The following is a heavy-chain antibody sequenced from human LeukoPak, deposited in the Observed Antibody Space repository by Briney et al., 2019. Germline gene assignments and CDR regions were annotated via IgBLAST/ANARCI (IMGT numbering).Heavy chain of an antibody. CDR1: GYSFTSYW. CDR3: ARQAGYSSGWFADY. J-gene: IGHJ4*02. D-gene: IGHD6-19*01. CDR2: IYSGDSDT. Sequence: GESLKISCKGSGYSFTSYWIGWVRQMPGKGLEWMVIIYSGDSDTRYSPPFQGQVTISATKSISTAYLQWSSLRASDTAMYYCARQAGYSSGWFADYWGQGTLVTVSS. V-gene: IGHV5-51*01.